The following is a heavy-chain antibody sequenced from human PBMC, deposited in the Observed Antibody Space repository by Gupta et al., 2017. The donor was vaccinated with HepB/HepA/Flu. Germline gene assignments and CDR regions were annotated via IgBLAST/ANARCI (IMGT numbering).Heavy chain of an antibody. D-gene: IGHD5-18*01. CDR1: GASISSNTYY. Sequence: QLQLQESGPGLVKPSETLSLTCNVSGASISSNTYYWGWIRQPPGKGLEWIGTFSYSGSIYYNPSLNSRVTMSVDTSKNQFSLKLSSVTAADTAVYYCARHDKSGYKKGFHYFDYWGQGTLVTVSS. J-gene: IGHJ4*02. V-gene: IGHV4-39*01. CDR3: ARHDKSGYKKGFHYFDY. CDR2: FSYSGSI.